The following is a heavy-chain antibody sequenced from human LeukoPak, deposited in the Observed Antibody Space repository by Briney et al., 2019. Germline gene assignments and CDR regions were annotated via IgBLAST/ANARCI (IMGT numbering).Heavy chain of an antibody. CDR3: AREATGYYLDF. V-gene: IGHV3-33*01. CDR2: IWYDGSKQ. Sequence: GGSLRLSCAASGFTVSAHGMRWVRQAPGKGVEWGAVIWYDGSKQEYAESVKGRFTISRDDSKNTLYLQMNTLRAEDTAVYYCAREATGYYLDFWGQGTLVTVSS. J-gene: IGHJ4*02. CDR1: GFTVSAHG. D-gene: IGHD3-9*01.